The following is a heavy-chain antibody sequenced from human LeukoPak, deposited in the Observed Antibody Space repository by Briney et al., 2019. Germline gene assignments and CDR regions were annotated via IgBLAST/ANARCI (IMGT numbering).Heavy chain of an antibody. CDR1: GFTFSSYW. CDR3: ARGARHDYYGMDV. CDR2: IKQDGSEK. V-gene: IGHV3-7*01. Sequence: GGSLRLSCAASGFTFSSYWMSWVRQAPGKGLEWVANIKQDGSEKYYVDSVKGRFTISRDNAKNSLYLQMNSLRAEDTAVYYCARGARHDYYGMDVWGQGTTVTVSS. J-gene: IGHJ6*02.